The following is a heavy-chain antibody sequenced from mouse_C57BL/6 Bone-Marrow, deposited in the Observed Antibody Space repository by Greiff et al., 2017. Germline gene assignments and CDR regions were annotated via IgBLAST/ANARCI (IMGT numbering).Heavy chain of an antibody. CDR3: AREVFSWFAY. J-gene: IGHJ3*01. CDR2: ISYDGSN. V-gene: IGHV3-6*01. CDR1: GNSITSGYY. Sequence: EVKLVESGPGLVKPSQSLSLTCSVTGNSITSGYYWNWIRQFPGNKLEWMGYISYDGSNNYNPSLKNRISITRDTSKNQFFLKLNSVTTEDTATYYCAREVFSWFAYWGQGTLVTVSA.